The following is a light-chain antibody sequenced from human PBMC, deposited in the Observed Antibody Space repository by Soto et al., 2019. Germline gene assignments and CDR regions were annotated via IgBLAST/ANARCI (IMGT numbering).Light chain of an antibody. CDR3: QQTYTAPRT. CDR1: QTIYNY. V-gene: IGKV1-39*01. CDR2: GAT. J-gene: IGKJ2*01. Sequence: DLQMTQSPSYLPTSVGDRVTITCRASQTIYNYVTWYQQKPAKAPRMLVFGATRVQNGIPSRFSGTGSETDFTLTINDVQPEDFATYFCQQTYTAPRTFGQGTTLEI.